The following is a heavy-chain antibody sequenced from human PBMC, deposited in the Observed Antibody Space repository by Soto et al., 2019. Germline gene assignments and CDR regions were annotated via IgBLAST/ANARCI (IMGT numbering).Heavy chain of an antibody. CDR3: ARDSGPAGGGACDI. CDR1: GFAFSNAW. V-gene: IGHV3-23*01. D-gene: IGHD6-25*01. J-gene: IGHJ3*02. CDR2: VDVGGGST. Sequence: GGSLRLSCAASGFAFSNAWINWVRPAPGKGLNWVSTVDVGGGSTYYTDSVKGRFTVSRDNSKNTVYLQLNTLRAEDTAIYFCARDSGPAGGGACDIWGQGTMVTVSS.